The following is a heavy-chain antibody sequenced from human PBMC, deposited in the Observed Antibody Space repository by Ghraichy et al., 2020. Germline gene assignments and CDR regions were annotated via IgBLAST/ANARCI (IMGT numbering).Heavy chain of an antibody. Sequence: GGSLRLSCAPSGFTFSSYAMNWVRQAPGKGLEWVSTISGSGGSTYYADSVKGRFTISRDNSKNTLYLQLNSLRAEDTALYYCAKSYCGGYCYYDYWGQGTLVTVSS. D-gene: IGHD2-21*02. CDR3: AKSYCGGYCYYDY. CDR1: GFTFSSYA. V-gene: IGHV3-23*01. J-gene: IGHJ4*02. CDR2: ISGSGGST.